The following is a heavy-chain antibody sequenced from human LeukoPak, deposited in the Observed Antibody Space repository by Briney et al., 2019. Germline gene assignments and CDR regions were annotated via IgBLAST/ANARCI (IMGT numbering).Heavy chain of an antibody. J-gene: IGHJ5*02. CDR3: ARHVKVSGVTYYRWFDP. CDR2: IHTSGST. Sequence: SETLSLTCTVSGGSIGDFYWSWLRQPPGKGLEWIAYIHTSGSTNYNPSLKSRVTISVDTSKNQFSLKLSSVTAADTAVYYCARHVKVSGVTYYRWFDPWGQGTLVSVSS. CDR1: GGSIGDFY. D-gene: IGHD2-21*01. V-gene: IGHV4-4*09.